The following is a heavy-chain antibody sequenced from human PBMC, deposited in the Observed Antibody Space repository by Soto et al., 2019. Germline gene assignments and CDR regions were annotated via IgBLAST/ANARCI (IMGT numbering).Heavy chain of an antibody. J-gene: IGHJ6*02. D-gene: IGHD6-19*01. Sequence: QVQLVQSGAEVKKPGSSVKVSCKASGGTFSSYAISWVRQAPGQGLEWMGGIIPIFGTANYAQKFQGRVTITADESTSTAYMELSSLRSEDTAVYYCARGVIALAGTGAFYYYGMDVWGQGTTVTVSS. CDR2: IIPIFGTA. CDR3: ARGVIALAGTGAFYYYGMDV. CDR1: GGTFSSYA. V-gene: IGHV1-69*01.